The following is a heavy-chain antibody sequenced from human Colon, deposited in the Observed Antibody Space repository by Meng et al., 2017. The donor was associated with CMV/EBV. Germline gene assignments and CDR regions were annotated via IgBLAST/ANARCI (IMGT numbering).Heavy chain of an antibody. V-gene: IGHV1-69*05. Sequence: KGSGGTFNHYAISWVRQAPGQGLDWMGGIIPIFGKANFAQKFRGRLTITTDESTSTAYMELSSLISEDTAVYYCALAARPGYWYFDLWGRGTLVTVSS. J-gene: IGHJ2*01. CDR1: GGTFNHYA. CDR3: ALAARPGYWYFDL. CDR2: IIPIFGKA. D-gene: IGHD6-6*01.